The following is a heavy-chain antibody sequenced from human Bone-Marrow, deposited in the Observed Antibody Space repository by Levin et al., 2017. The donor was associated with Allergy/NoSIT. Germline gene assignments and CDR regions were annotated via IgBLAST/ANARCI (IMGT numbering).Heavy chain of an antibody. V-gene: IGHV4-34*01. J-gene: IGHJ6*02. D-gene: IGHD6-19*01. Sequence: PSETLSLTCAVYGGSFSGYYWSWIRQPPGKGLEWIGEINHSGSTNYNPSLKSRVTISVDTSKNQFSLKLSSVTAADTAVYYCATVAVAGREEVAGDVWGQGTTVTVSS. CDR3: ATVAVAGREEVAGDV. CDR1: GGSFSGYY. CDR2: INHSGST.